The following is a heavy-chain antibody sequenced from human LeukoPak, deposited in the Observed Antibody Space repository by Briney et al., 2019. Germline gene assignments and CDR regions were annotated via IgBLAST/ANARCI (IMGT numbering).Heavy chain of an antibody. CDR2: IYPGATDS. V-gene: IGHV5-51*01. CDR1: GYSFTSYS. J-gene: IGHJ3*02. CDR3: ARRYNWNGRDAFDI. D-gene: IGHD1-20*01. Sequence: GESLKISCKGSGYSFTSYSIGWVRQMPGKGLDWMRTIYPGATDSRYGPSFQGQVAISADKSICPSYLQWSRLKDSETAMYYCARRYNWNGRDAFDIWGQGTMVTVSS.